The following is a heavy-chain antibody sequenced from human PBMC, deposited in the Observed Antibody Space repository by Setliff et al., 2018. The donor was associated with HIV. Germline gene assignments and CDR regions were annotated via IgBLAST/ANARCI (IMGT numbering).Heavy chain of an antibody. CDR2: INQDGSEK. Sequence: QTGGSLRLSCAASGFTFNNYWMAWVRQAPGKGLEWVGNINQDGSEKNYVDSVKGRFSISRDNAENSLYLQMSSLRAEDTAVYYCARKLRPGHGMDVWGQGTTVTVSS. J-gene: IGHJ6*02. D-gene: IGHD3-10*01. CDR1: GFTFNNYW. CDR3: ARKLRPGHGMDV. V-gene: IGHV3-7*01.